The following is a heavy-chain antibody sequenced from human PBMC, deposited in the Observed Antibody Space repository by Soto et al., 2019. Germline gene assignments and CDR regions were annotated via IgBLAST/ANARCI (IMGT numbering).Heavy chain of an antibody. Sequence: MPSETLSLTCAVYGGSFSGYYWSWIRQPPGKGLEWIGEINHSGSTNYNPSLKSRVTISVDTSKNQFSLKLNSVNAADTAVYYCAKYRRTEAEGFTLDYWGRGTLVTVSS. J-gene: IGHJ4*02. V-gene: IGHV4-34*01. CDR2: INHSGST. CDR3: AKYRRTEAEGFTLDY. D-gene: IGHD6-13*01. CDR1: GGSFSGYY.